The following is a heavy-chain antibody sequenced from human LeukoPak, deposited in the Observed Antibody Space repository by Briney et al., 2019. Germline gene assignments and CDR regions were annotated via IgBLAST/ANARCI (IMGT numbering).Heavy chain of an antibody. CDR3: AREMEGVVRFLEWLSDSPATGVGLDY. CDR1: GYTFTGYY. J-gene: IGHJ4*02. V-gene: IGHV1-2*02. Sequence: GASVKVSCKASGYTFTGYYMHWVRQAPGQGLEWMGWINPNSGGTNYAQKFQGRVTMTRDTSISTAYMELSRLRSDDTAVYYCAREMEGVVRFLEWLSDSPATGVGLDYWGQGTLVTVSS. CDR2: INPNSGGT. D-gene: IGHD3-3*01.